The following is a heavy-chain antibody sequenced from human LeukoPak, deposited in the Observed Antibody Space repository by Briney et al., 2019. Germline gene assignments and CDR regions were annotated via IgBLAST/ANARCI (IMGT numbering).Heavy chain of an antibody. J-gene: IGHJ4*02. CDR3: ARGIRVIFGVVTWAPFDY. D-gene: IGHD3-3*01. CDR2: ISYDGSNK. Sequence: PGRSLRLSCAASGFTFSSYAMHWVRQAPGKGLEWVAVISYDGSNKYYADSVKGRFTISRDNSKNTLYLQMNSLRAEDTAVYYCARGIRVIFGVVTWAPFDYWGQGTLVTVSS. V-gene: IGHV3-30-3*01. CDR1: GFTFSSYA.